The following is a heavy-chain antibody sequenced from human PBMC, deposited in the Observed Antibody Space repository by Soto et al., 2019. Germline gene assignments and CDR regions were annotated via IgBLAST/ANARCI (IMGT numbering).Heavy chain of an antibody. Sequence: PSETLSLTCTVSGGSISSGDYYWSWIRQPPGKGLEWVGYIYYSGSTYYNPSLKSRVTISVDTSKNQFSLKLSSVTAADTAVYYCARDMITFGGVIGVYYYGMDVWGQGTTVTSP. V-gene: IGHV4-30-4*01. CDR2: IYYSGST. CDR1: GGSISSGDYY. D-gene: IGHD3-16*02. CDR3: ARDMITFGGVIGVYYYGMDV. J-gene: IGHJ6*02.